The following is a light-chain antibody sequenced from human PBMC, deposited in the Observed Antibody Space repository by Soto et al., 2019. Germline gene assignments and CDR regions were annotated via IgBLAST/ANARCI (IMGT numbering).Light chain of an antibody. V-gene: IGLV2-14*01. CDR1: SSDVGGYNY. CDR2: DVS. CDR3: SSYTSSSTRGV. Sequence: QSALTQPASVSGSPGQSITISCTGTSSDVGGYNYVSWYQQHPGKAPKLMIYDVSNRPSGVSNRFSGSKSGNKASLTISGLQAEDEADYYCSSYTSSSTRGVFGTGTKLTVL. J-gene: IGLJ1*01.